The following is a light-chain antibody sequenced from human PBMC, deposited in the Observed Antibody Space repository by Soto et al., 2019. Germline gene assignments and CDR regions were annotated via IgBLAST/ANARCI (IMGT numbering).Light chain of an antibody. Sequence: EIVLTQSPGTLSLSPGERATLSCRASQSVSSSYLAWYQQKPGQAPRLLIYGASTRATGIPDRFSGGGSGTDFSLTISRLEPGDFAVYYCQHYGDSLSITFGQGTRLEIK. J-gene: IGKJ5*01. CDR2: GAS. CDR1: QSVSSSY. CDR3: QHYGDSLSIT. V-gene: IGKV3-20*01.